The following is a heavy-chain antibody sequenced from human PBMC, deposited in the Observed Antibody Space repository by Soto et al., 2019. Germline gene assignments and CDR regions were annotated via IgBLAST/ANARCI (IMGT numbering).Heavy chain of an antibody. CDR1: GYTFTNYG. Sequence: QVQLVQSGAEVKKPGASVKVSCKASGYTFTNYGISWVRQAPGQGLEWMGWISAYNGNTNYAQKLQDRVTMTTDTPTSTAYMELRSLRSDDTAVYYCARVQAYCSSTSCLDYWGQGTLVTVSS. J-gene: IGHJ4*02. D-gene: IGHD2-2*01. CDR2: ISAYNGNT. V-gene: IGHV1-18*01. CDR3: ARVQAYCSSTSCLDY.